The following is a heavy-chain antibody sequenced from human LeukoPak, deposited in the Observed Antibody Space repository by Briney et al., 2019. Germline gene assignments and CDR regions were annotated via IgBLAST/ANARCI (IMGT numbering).Heavy chain of an antibody. V-gene: IGHV4-4*07. CDR3: ARHYSVAMDV. CDR1: AGSMNNYY. CDR2: LRTTGST. D-gene: IGHD4-4*01. Sequence: SETLSLTCIVSAGSMNNYYWGWIRQPAEKGLEWIGRLRTTGSTNYNPSLKSRVTMSLDTSENQFSLKLTSVTDADTAVYYCARHYSVAMDVWGHGTTVTVSS. J-gene: IGHJ6*02.